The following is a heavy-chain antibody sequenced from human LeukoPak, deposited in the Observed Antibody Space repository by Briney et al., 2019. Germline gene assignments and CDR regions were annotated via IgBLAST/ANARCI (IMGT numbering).Heavy chain of an antibody. CDR3: ARVAEPYYDSSGYHTRNAFDI. V-gene: IGHV1-8*01. Sequence: GASVKVSCKASGYTFTSYDINWVRQATGQGLEWMGWMNPNSGNTGYAQKFQGRVTMTRNTSISTAYMELSSLRSEDTAVYYCARVAEPYYDSSGYHTRNAFDIWGQGTMVTVSS. CDR2: MNPNSGNT. D-gene: IGHD3-22*01. J-gene: IGHJ3*02. CDR1: GYTFTSYD.